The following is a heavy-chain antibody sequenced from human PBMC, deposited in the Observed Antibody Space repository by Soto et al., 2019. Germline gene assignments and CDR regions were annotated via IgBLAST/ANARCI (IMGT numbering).Heavy chain of an antibody. D-gene: IGHD2-15*01. CDR1: GGSIRGYY. CDR3: ARDLRSCSGGSCWGTVRFDP. Sequence: QVQLQESGPGLVKPSETLSLTCTVSGGSIRGYYWSWIRQPPGKGLEWIGYIYFSGSTDYNDSLRSRVTISVDTSKNQFSLKLSSVTAADTAVYYCARDLRSCSGGSCWGTVRFDPWGQGTLVTVSS. V-gene: IGHV4-59*01. J-gene: IGHJ5*02. CDR2: IYFSGST.